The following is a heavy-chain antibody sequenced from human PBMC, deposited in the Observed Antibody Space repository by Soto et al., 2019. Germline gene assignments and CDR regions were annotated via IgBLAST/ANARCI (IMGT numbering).Heavy chain of an antibody. CDR1: GFTFIDYY. V-gene: IGHV3-11*01. CDR2: ISSTGKNI. CDR3: GRSHGAGSY. Sequence: QVRLMESGGDLVKPGESLRLSCVASGFTFIDYYMNWVRQAPGKGLEWISYISSTGKNIYYSDSVKGRFIVSRDNAKNSLFLQMNSLTADDTAVYYCGRSHGAGSYWGQGTRVTVSS. J-gene: IGHJ4*02. D-gene: IGHD4-17*01.